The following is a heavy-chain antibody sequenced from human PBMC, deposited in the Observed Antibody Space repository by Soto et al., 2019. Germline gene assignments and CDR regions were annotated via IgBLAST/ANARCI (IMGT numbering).Heavy chain of an antibody. Sequence: QVQLVESGGGVVQPGRSLRLSCAASGFTFSSYGMHWVRQAPGKGLEWVAVIWYDGSNKYYADSVKSRFTISRDNSKNTLYLQMNSLRAEDTAVYYCARGRVPYYDFWSGYPSYYFDYWGQGTLVTVSS. CDR3: ARGRVPYYDFWSGYPSYYFDY. J-gene: IGHJ4*02. V-gene: IGHV3-33*01. D-gene: IGHD3-3*01. CDR2: IWYDGSNK. CDR1: GFTFSSYG.